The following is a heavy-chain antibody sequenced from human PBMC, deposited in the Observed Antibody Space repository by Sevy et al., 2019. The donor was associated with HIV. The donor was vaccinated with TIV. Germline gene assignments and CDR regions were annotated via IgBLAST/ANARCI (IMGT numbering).Heavy chain of an antibody. Sequence: ASVKVSCKVSGYTLTELSMHWVRQVPGKGLEWMGSFDPEDDETIYAQKFQGRVTMTEDTSIDTAYMERSSLRAEDTAVYYCAKGITMIVVVSFDYWGQGTLVTVSS. CDR3: AKGITMIVVVSFDY. D-gene: IGHD3-22*01. CDR2: FDPEDDET. J-gene: IGHJ4*02. CDR1: GYTLTELS. V-gene: IGHV1-24*01.